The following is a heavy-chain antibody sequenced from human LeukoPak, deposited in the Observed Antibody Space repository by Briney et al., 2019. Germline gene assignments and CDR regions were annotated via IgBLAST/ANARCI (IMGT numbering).Heavy chain of an antibody. CDR1: GGSISSSSYY. Sequence: SETLSLTCTVSGGSISSSSYYWGWIRQPPGKGLEWIGSIYYSGSTYYNPSLKSRVTITVDTSKNQFSLKLSSVTAADTAVYYCARTITMIVVGAAFDIWGQGTMVTVSS. CDR2: IYYSGST. D-gene: IGHD3-22*01. J-gene: IGHJ3*02. CDR3: ARTITMIVVGAAFDI. V-gene: IGHV4-39*07.